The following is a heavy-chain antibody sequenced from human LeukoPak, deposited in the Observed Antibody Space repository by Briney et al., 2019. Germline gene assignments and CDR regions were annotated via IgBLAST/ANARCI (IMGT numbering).Heavy chain of an antibody. V-gene: IGHV3-48*04. CDR1: GFTFNSYT. D-gene: IGHD7-27*01. CDR2: ISSSVSNI. J-gene: IGHJ4*02. CDR3: AKLGGAEGY. Sequence: GGSLRLSCAASGFTFNSYTMNWVRQAPGKGLEVVSDISSSVSNIHYADSVKGGFTTCRDNAKNSLYLQMNSLRAEGAAGYYCAKLGGAEGYWGQGTLVTVSS.